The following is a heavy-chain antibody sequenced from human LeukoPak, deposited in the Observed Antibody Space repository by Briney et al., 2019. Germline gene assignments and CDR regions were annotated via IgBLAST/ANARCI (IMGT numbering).Heavy chain of an antibody. D-gene: IGHD2-8*01. CDR1: GGSFSGYY. CDR3: ARKYCTNGVCYPNWFDP. V-gene: IGHV4-34*01. CDR2: INHSGST. Sequence: SETLSLTCAVYGGSFSGYYWSWIRQPPGKGVEWIGEINHSGSTNYNPPLKSRVTISVDTSKNQFSLKLSSVTAADTAVYYCARKYCTNGVCYPNWFDPWGQGTLVTVSS. J-gene: IGHJ5*02.